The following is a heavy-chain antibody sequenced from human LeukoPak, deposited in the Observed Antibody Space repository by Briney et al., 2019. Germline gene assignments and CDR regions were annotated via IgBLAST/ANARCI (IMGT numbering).Heavy chain of an antibody. CDR3: ARVQWELRRAFDI. V-gene: IGHV4-59*12. J-gene: IGHJ3*02. D-gene: IGHD1-26*01. Sequence: SETLSLTCTVSGGSIRSYYWSWIRQPPGKGLEWIGYIYYSGSTYYNPSLKSRVTISVDTSKNQFSLKLSSVTAADTAVYYCARVQWELRRAFDIWGQGTMVTVSS. CDR2: IYYSGST. CDR1: GGSIRSYY.